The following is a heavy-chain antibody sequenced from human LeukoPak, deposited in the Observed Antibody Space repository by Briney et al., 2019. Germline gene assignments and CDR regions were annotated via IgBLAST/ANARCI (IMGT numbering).Heavy chain of an antibody. CDR1: GFTLSSYW. Sequence: GGSLRLSCAASGFTLSSYWMHWVRQAPGKGLVWVSRINSDGSSTSYADSVKGRFTISRDNAKNTLYLQMNSLRAEDTAVYYCATPRGSGSYLAFDYWGQGTLVIVSS. V-gene: IGHV3-74*01. D-gene: IGHD1-26*01. J-gene: IGHJ4*02. CDR2: INSDGSST. CDR3: ATPRGSGSYLAFDY.